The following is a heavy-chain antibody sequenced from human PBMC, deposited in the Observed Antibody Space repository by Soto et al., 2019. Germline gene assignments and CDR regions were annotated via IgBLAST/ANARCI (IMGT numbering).Heavy chain of an antibody. CDR3: AREGSYSAYNFAHGIQLWSFDF. J-gene: IGHJ4*02. D-gene: IGHD5-12*01. CDR1: GDSISGHY. V-gene: IGHV4-59*11. CDR2: VHNSGST. Sequence: SETLSLTCTVSGDSISGHYWSWIRQPPGRGLQWIGYVHNSGSTSYNPSLRGRATMLVDKSLSQVSLRLDSVTTADTAVYYCAREGSYSAYNFAHGIQLWSFDFWGQGALVTVSS.